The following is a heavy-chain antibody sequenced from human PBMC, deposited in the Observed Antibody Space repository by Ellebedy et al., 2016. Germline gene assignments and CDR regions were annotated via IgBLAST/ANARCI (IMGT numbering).Heavy chain of an antibody. V-gene: IGHV4-34*01. Sequence: SETLSLTXAVYGGTFSGYYWTWIRQPPGMGLEWIGEVNHSGSTNYNPSLKSRVTISADTSKSQFSLKVNSVTAADTAVYYCARGRRYSDSGAYYLDYWGQGTLVTVSS. CDR1: GGTFSGYY. D-gene: IGHD3-22*01. CDR2: VNHSGST. J-gene: IGHJ4*02. CDR3: ARGRRYSDSGAYYLDY.